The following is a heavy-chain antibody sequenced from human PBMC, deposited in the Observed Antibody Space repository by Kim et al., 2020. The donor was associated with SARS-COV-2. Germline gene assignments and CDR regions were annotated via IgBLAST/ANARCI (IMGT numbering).Heavy chain of an antibody. D-gene: IGHD3-16*02. CDR3: AAEGVIVATDLWVLVY. V-gene: IGHV4-4*07. CDR1: GGSISSYY. Sequence: SETLSLTCTVSGGSISSYYWSWIRQPAGKGLEWIGRIYTSGSTNYNPSLKGRVTMSVDTSKNQFSLKLSSVTAADTAVYYCAAEGVIVATDLWVLVYWGQGTLVTVSS. J-gene: IGHJ4*02. CDR2: IYTSGST.